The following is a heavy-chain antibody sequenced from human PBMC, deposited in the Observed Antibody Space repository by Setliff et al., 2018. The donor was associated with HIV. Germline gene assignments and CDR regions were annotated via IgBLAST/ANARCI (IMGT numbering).Heavy chain of an antibody. CDR3: ARPLPNSLDF. J-gene: IGHJ4*02. CDR2: INPNSDNT. Sequence: GASVKVSCKASGYAFNSYTLNWVRQATGRGLEWMGWINPNSDNTAYAQKFQGRLTMTRNTSTGTVYMELGGLHSDDTALYYFARPLPNSLDFLGQGALVTVSS. CDR1: GYAFNSYT. D-gene: IGHD2-15*01. V-gene: IGHV1-8*01.